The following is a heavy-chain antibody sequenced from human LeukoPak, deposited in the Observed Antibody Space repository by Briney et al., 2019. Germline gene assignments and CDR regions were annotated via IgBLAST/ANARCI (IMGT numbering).Heavy chain of an antibody. J-gene: IGHJ5*02. V-gene: IGHV4-34*01. CDR2: INHSGST. Sequence: SETLSLTCAVYGGSFSGYYWSWIRQPPGKGLGWIGEINHSGSTNYNPSLKSRVTISVDTSKNQFSLKLSSVTAADTAVYYCARGSNGNVWFGESLSFDPWGQGTLVTVSS. CDR1: GGSFSGYY. D-gene: IGHD3-10*01. CDR3: ARGSNGNVWFGESLSFDP.